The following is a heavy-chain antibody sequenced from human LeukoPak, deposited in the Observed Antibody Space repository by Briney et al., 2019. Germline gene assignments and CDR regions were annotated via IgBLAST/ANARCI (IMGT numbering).Heavy chain of an antibody. CDR2: IKQDGSEK. V-gene: IGHV3-7*01. CDR1: GFTFSSYS. J-gene: IGHJ6*03. D-gene: IGHD3-3*01. Sequence: GGSLRLSCAASGFTFSSYSMNWVRQAPGKGLEWVANIKQDGSEKYYVDSVKGRFTISRDNAKNSLYLQMNSLRAEDTAVYYCARGAVTIFGVAASYYYYYYMDVWGKGTTVTVSS. CDR3: ARGAVTIFGVAASYYYYYYMDV.